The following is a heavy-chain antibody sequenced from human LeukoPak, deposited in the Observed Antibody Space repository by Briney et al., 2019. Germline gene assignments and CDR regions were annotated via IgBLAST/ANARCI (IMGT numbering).Heavy chain of an antibody. CDR2: ISGSGGST. V-gene: IGHV3-23*01. D-gene: IGHD5-18*01. CDR3: AKVRARPMVTCDY. CDR1: GFTFSSYA. Sequence: GGSLRLSCAVSGFTFSSYAMSWVRQAPGKGLEWVSAISGSGGSTYYADPVRGRFTISRDTSKNTLYLQMNSLRAEDTAVYYCAKVRARPMVTCDYWGQRTLVTVSS. J-gene: IGHJ4*02.